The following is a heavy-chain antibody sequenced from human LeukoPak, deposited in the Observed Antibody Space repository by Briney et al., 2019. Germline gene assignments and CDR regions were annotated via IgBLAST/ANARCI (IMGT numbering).Heavy chain of an antibody. CDR1: GGTFSSYA. V-gene: IGHV1-69*01. J-gene: IGHJ4*02. CDR2: IIPIFGTA. D-gene: IGHD2-2*01. CDR3: AAVVPAVMGYFDY. Sequence: ASVKVSCKASGGTFSSYAISWVRQAPGQGLEWMGGIIPIFGTANYAQKFQGRVTITADESTSTAYMELSSLRSEDTAVYYCAAVVPAVMGYFDYWGQGTLVTVSS.